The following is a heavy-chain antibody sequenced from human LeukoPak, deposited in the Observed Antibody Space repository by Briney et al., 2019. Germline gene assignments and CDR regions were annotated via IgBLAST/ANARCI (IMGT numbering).Heavy chain of an antibody. CDR3: ARPNITSYYDSRGYDAFDV. Sequence: GESLRISCKGSGYSFTSFWIAWVRQMPGKGLEWMGIIYPDDSDTRYSPSFQGQVTISADKSVRTAYLQWSSLKASDTAMYYCARPNITSYYDSRGYDAFDVWGQGTMVTVSS. CDR1: GYSFTSFW. V-gene: IGHV5-51*01. D-gene: IGHD3-22*01. CDR2: IYPDDSDT. J-gene: IGHJ3*01.